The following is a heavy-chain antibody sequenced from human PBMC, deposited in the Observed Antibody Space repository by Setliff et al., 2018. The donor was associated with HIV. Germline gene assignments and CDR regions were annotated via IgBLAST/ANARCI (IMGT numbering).Heavy chain of an antibody. V-gene: IGHV1-3*01. CDR2: INAGNGNT. Sequence: ASVKVSCKASGYTFTSYAMHWVRQAPGQRLEWMGWINAGNGNTKYSQKFQGRVTITRDTSASTAYMELSSLRSEDTPVYYCARDRLLYWYSSGWPYYYYGMDVWGQGTTVTVSS. D-gene: IGHD6-19*01. CDR1: GYTFTSYA. CDR3: ARDRLLYWYSSGWPYYYYGMDV. J-gene: IGHJ6*02.